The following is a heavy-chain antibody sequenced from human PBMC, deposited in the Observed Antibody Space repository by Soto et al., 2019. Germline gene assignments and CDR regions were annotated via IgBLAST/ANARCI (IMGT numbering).Heavy chain of an antibody. D-gene: IGHD2-15*01. V-gene: IGHV4-4*02. Sequence: SETLSLTCAVSSGSIGDSNWWTWVRQAPGKGLEWIGEIYHSGSTNYNPSLKSRVTISVDNSKNQFSLTLNSVTAADTAVYYCARRCSGANCYSVGSLFDYWGQGTLVTVSS. CDR3: ARRCSGANCYSVGSLFDY. J-gene: IGHJ4*02. CDR2: IYHSGST. CDR1: SGSIGDSNW.